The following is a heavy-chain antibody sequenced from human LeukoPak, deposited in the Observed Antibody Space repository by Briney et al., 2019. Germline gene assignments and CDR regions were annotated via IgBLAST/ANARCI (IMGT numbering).Heavy chain of an antibody. CDR3: ARDHEERGPYLDL. CDR2: IDPADGET. CDR1: GYPFSDYY. J-gene: IGHJ4*02. V-gene: IGHV1-69-2*01. Sequence: ASVKVSCKASGYPFSDYYIHWLQQAPGKGLEWMGRIDPADGETTYAENFKGRVTFTAYTSTYTIYMELNSLTLADRAVYFCARDHEERGPYLDLWGQGTQVIVSS. D-gene: IGHD3-10*01.